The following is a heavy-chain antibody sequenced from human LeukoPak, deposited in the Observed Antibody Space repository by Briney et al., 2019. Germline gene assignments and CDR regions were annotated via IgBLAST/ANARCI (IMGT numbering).Heavy chain of an antibody. CDR3: AGHLGAWLYFDY. V-gene: IGHV3-21*01. J-gene: IGHJ4*02. CDR2: ITSGSSYI. CDR1: GFTFSSYN. Sequence: PGGSLRLSCAASGFTFSSYNMNWVRQAPGKGLEWVSSITSGSSYIYYADSVKGRFTISRDNAKNSLYLQMNSLRAEDTAVYYCAGHLGAWLYFDYWGQGTLVTVSS. D-gene: IGHD5-12*01.